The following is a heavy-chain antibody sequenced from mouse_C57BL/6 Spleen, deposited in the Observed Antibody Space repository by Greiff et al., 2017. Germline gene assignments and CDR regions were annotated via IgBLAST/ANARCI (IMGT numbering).Heavy chain of an antibody. V-gene: IGHV1-76*01. CDR2: IYPGSGNT. Sequence: VKLKQSGAELVRPGASVKLSCKASGYTFTDYYINWVKQRPGQGLEWIARIYPGSGNTYYNEKFKGKATLTAEKSSSTAYMQLSSLTSEDSAVYFCARDYGSSYDAMDYWGQGTSVTVSS. J-gene: IGHJ4*01. CDR1: GYTFTDYY. CDR3: ARDYGSSYDAMDY. D-gene: IGHD1-1*01.